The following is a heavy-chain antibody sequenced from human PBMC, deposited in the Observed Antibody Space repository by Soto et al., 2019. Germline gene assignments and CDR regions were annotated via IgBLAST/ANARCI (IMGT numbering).Heavy chain of an antibody. V-gene: IGHV1-69*06. CDR3: AREGDIVVVVAATQNWFDP. CDR1: GGTFSSHA. D-gene: IGHD2-15*01. Sequence: QVQLVQSGAEVKKPGSSVKVSCKASGGTFSSHAISWVRQAPGQGLEWMGGIIPFFKATSYAQKFQGRVTMTRDTSTSTVYMELSSLRSEDTAVYYCAREGDIVVVVAATQNWFDPWGQGTLVTVSS. CDR2: IIPFFKAT. J-gene: IGHJ5*02.